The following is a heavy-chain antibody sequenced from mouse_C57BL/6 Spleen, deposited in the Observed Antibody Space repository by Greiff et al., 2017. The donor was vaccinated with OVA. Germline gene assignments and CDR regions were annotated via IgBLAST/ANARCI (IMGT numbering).Heavy chain of an antibody. Sequence: VQLVESGAELARPGASVKMSCKASGYTFTSYTMHWVKQRPGQGLEWIGYINPSSGYTKYNQKFKDKATLTADKSSSTAYMQLSSLTSEDSAVYYCAREIYYGSSYLDYWGQGTTLTVSS. J-gene: IGHJ2*01. CDR1: GYTFTSYT. V-gene: IGHV1-4*01. CDR2: INPSSGYT. CDR3: AREIYYGSSYLDY. D-gene: IGHD1-1*01.